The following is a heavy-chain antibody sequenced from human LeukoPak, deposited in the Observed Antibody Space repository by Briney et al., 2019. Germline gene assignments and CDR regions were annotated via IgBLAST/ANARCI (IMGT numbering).Heavy chain of an antibody. Sequence: GRSLRLSCAASGFPFTSYGLHWVRRAPGKGLEWVAVISYDGTKKDYRDSVRGRFTISRDNSKNTLYLQMNTLRVEDTAVYHCVKEQSSGYYRVADYWGQGTLVTVSS. CDR3: VKEQSSGYYRVADY. CDR1: GFPFTSYG. V-gene: IGHV3-30*18. J-gene: IGHJ4*02. D-gene: IGHD6-19*01. CDR2: ISYDGTKK.